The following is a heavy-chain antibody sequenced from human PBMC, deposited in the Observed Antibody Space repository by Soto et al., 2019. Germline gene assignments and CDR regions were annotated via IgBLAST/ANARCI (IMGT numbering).Heavy chain of an antibody. Sequence: GGSLRLSCAASGFTFSSYEMHWVRRAPGKGLEWISYISSTGSGTHYADSVKGRFTMSRDNAKNSLYLEMNSLRAEDTAVYYCARESEDLTSNFDYWGQGTLVTVSS. V-gene: IGHV3-48*03. CDR3: ARESEDLTSNFDY. J-gene: IGHJ4*02. CDR2: ISSTGSGT. CDR1: GFTFSSYE.